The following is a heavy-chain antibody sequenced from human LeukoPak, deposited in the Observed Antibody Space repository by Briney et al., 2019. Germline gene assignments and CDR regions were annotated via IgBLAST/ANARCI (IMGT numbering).Heavy chain of an antibody. CDR1: GFIFSSYG. Sequence: GGSLRLSCAASGFIFSSYGMHWVRQAPGKGLEWVAVAYHGEWPGNSKYYVDSVKGRFTVSRDNSKNTLYLQMSSLRAEDTAVYYCATGSGYYYDHWGQGTLVTVSS. V-gene: IGHV3-33*01. J-gene: IGHJ4*02. CDR3: ATGSGYYYDH. CDR2: AYHGEWPGNSK. D-gene: IGHD3-22*01.